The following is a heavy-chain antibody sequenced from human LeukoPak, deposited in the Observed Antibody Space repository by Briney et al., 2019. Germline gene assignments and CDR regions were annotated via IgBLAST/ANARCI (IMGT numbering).Heavy chain of an antibody. CDR2: INHSGGT. Sequence: PSETLSLTCAVYGGSFSGYYWSWIRQPPGKGLEWIGEINHSGGTNYNPSLKSRVTVSVDTSKNQFSLKLSSVTAADTAVYYCARGPTLTGYSSSWYRYWGQGTLVTVSS. V-gene: IGHV4-34*01. D-gene: IGHD6-13*01. J-gene: IGHJ4*02. CDR1: GGSFSGYY. CDR3: ARGPTLTGYSSSWYRY.